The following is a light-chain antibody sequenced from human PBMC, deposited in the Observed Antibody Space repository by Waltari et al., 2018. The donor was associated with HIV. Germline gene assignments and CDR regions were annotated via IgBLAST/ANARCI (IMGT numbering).Light chain of an antibody. J-gene: IGKJ5*01. CDR2: CAS. CDR3: QQYYNTPSIT. Sequence: IVMTQSPDSLAVSLGQRATINCKSSQSVLSSSNNKNYLAWYQQRPGQPPKLLISCASARESGVSDRISGSGSGTDFTLTINSLQAEDVAVYYCQQYYNTPSITFGQGTRLEIK. CDR1: QSVLSSSNNKNY. V-gene: IGKV4-1*01.